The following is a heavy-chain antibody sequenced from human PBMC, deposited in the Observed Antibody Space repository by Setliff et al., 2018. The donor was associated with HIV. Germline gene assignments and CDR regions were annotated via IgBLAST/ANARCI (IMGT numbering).Heavy chain of an antibody. CDR1: GFTFSSYE. Sequence: GGSLRLSCAASGFTFSSYEMNWVRQAPGKGLEWVSYISSSGSTIYYADSVKGRFTISRDNAKNSLYLQMNSLRAEDTAVYYCARDPGITFGGVIVRDAFDIWGQGTMVTVSS. CDR2: ISSSGSTI. V-gene: IGHV3-48*03. J-gene: IGHJ3*02. CDR3: ARDPGITFGGVIVRDAFDI. D-gene: IGHD3-16*02.